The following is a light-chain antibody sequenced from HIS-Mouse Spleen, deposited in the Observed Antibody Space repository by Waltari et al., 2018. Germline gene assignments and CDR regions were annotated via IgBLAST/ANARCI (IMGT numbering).Light chain of an antibody. Sequence: SYELTQPPPVSVSPGQTARITCSAAAWPKKYAYWYQQKSGQAPVLVIYEDSKRPSGIPERFSGSSSGTMATLTISGAQVEDEADYYCYSTDSSGNHRVFGGGTKLTVL. CDR1: AWPKKY. CDR2: EDS. CDR3: YSTDSSGNHRV. J-gene: IGLJ2*01. V-gene: IGLV3-10*01.